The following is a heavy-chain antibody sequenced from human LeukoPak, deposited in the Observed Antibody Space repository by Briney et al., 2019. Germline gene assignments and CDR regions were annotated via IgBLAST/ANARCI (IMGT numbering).Heavy chain of an antibody. D-gene: IGHD1-26*01. V-gene: IGHV1-2*02. CDR3: ATLRSYRDY. CDR1: GYTFTGYY. Sequence: ASVKVSCKASGYTFTGYYMHWVRQAAGQGLEWMGWINPNSGGTDYAQKFQGRVTMTRDTSISTAYMELSRLRSDDTAVYYCATLRSYRDYWGQGTLVTVSS. J-gene: IGHJ4*02. CDR2: INPNSGGT.